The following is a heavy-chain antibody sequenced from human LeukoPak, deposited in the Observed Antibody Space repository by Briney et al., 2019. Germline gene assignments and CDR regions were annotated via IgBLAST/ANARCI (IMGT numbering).Heavy chain of an antibody. CDR1: GYTFTSYG. Sequence: ASVKVSCKASGYTFTSYGISWVRQAPGQGPEWMGWISAENGNTKYAPEFQGRVTMTTDISTSTAYMELRSLRSDGTALYYCARVDLVVVPAARNYFDYWGQGTLVTVSS. CDR2: ISAENGNT. J-gene: IGHJ4*02. CDR3: ARVDLVVVPAARNYFDY. V-gene: IGHV1-18*01. D-gene: IGHD2-2*03.